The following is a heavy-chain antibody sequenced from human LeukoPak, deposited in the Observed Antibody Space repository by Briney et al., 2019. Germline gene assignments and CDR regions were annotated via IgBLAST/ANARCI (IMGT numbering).Heavy chain of an antibody. Sequence: PGGSLRLSCAASGFTFGNYWMNWVRQAPGKGLEWVANIKQDGSAKYYVDSVKGRLTISRDNAKSLLYLQMNSLRAEDAAVYYCAGGQGFLIDYWGQGTLVTVSS. D-gene: IGHD3-3*01. CDR3: AGGQGFLIDY. J-gene: IGHJ4*02. CDR1: GFTFGNYW. V-gene: IGHV3-7*01. CDR2: IKQDGSAK.